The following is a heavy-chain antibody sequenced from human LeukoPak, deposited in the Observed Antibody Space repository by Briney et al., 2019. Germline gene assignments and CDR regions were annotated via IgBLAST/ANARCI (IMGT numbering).Heavy chain of an antibody. Sequence: SETPSLTCTVSGGSIRNYYWSWIRQPPGKGLEWVGYIDYSGSTIYNPSLKSRVTMSVDTSKNQFSLKLSAVTATDTAVYYCARYDGGNYCFDRWGRGTLVTVSS. CDR2: IDYSGST. CDR1: GGSIRNYY. J-gene: IGHJ4*02. V-gene: IGHV4-59*08. CDR3: ARYDGGNYCFDR. D-gene: IGHD2-21*01.